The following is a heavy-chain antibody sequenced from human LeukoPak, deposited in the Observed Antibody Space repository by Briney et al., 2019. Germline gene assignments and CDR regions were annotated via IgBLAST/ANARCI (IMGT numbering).Heavy chain of an antibody. CDR1: GYTFTSYG. CDR2: ISAYNGNT. J-gene: IGHJ6*02. CDR3: ARVLIVVVTAIPRDYYYYGMDV. Sequence: ASVKVSCKASGYTFTSYGISWVRQAPGQGLEWMGWISAYNGNTNYAQKLQGRVTMTTDTSTSTAYMELRSLRSDDTAVYYCARVLIVVVTAIPRDYYYYGMDVWGQGTTVTVSS. V-gene: IGHV1-18*01. D-gene: IGHD2-21*02.